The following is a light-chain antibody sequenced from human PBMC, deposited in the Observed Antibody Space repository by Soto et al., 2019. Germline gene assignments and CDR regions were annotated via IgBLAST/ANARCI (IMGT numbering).Light chain of an antibody. CDR2: DVS. CDR3: SSYTSSSTS. Sequence: QSVLTQPASVSGSPGQSITISCTGTSSDVGGYNYVSWYQQHPGKAPKLMIYDVSNRPSGVSNRFSGSKSGNTASLTISELQAEDEADYYCSSYTSSSTSFGTGTKVTVL. J-gene: IGLJ1*01. CDR1: SSDVGGYNY. V-gene: IGLV2-14*01.